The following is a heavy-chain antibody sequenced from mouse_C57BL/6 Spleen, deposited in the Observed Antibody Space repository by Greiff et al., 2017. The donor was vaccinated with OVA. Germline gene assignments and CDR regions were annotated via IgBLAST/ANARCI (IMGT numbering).Heavy chain of an antibody. CDR2: ISDGGSYT. Sequence: EVKLVESGGGLVKPGGSLKLSCAASGFPFSSYSMSWVRQTPEKRLEWVATISDGGSYTFYPDTLQGRFTITRDNAKNNLYLQMRHVKSEDTAMYYCGRAPIYYDDDEGYWGQGTTLTVSS. V-gene: IGHV5-4*03. D-gene: IGHD2-4*01. J-gene: IGHJ2*01. CDR1: GFPFSSYS. CDR3: GRAPIYYDDDEGY.